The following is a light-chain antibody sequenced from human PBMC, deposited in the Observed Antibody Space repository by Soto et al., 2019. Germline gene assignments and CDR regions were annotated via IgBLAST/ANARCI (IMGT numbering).Light chain of an antibody. J-gene: IGKJ5*01. Sequence: DVVMTQTPLSLSVAPGQPASISCKSSQSLLHITGETFLFWYLQKPGQSPQLLIYEVSTRVFGVPDRFSGSGSGTDLTLEISRVETDDVGIYYCMQCTQLPPTFGQGTRLGIE. CDR2: EVS. V-gene: IGKV2-29*03. CDR1: QSLLHITGETF. CDR3: MQCTQLPPT.